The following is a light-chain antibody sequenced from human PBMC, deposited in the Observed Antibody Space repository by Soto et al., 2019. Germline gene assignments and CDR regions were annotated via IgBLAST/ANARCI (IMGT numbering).Light chain of an antibody. V-gene: IGKV3-20*01. Sequence: EIVLTQSPGTLSLSPGERATLSCRASQSINSRYLAWYQQKPGQAPRLLIYGASSRATGIPARFSGSGSGTDFTLTISRLEPEDFAVYYCQQFGSSPGFTFGPGTRVYIK. J-gene: IGKJ3*01. CDR2: GAS. CDR1: QSINSRY. CDR3: QQFGSSPGFT.